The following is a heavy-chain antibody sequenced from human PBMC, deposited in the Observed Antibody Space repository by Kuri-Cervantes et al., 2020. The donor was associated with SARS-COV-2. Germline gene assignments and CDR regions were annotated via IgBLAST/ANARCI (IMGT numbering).Heavy chain of an antibody. CDR1: GGTFSSYA. V-gene: IGHV1-18*01. D-gene: IGHD5-12*01. Sequence: ASVKVSCKASGGTFSSYAISWVRQAPGQGLEWMGWISAYNDQTHYAEKFQGRVTMTKEKSTSTAYMELRSLRSDDTAVYYCARGGDIVATISFHFYAVDVWGQGTTVTVSS. J-gene: IGHJ6*02. CDR3: ARGGDIVATISFHFYAVDV. CDR2: ISAYNDQT.